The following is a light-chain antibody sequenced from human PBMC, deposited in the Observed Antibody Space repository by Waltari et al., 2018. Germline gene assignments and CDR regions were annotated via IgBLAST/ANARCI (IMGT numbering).Light chain of an antibody. CDR3: LQAYSFPRT. J-gene: IGKJ2*01. V-gene: IGKV1-12*01. CDR2: TAS. Sequence: DIQMTQSPSFVSASVGDRVTITCRASQGISSRLAWYQQKPGKAPKLLIYTASTLQSGVPSRVSCSGSGTEFTLIITTLQPEDFATYFCLQAYSFPRTFGQGTKLEIK. CDR1: QGISSR.